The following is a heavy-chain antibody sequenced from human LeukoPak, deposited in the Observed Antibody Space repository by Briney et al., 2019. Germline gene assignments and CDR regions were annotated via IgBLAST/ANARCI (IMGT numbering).Heavy chain of an antibody. V-gene: IGHV3-7*01. CDR1: GFTFSNYW. J-gene: IGHJ4*02. D-gene: IGHD5-12*01. CDR2: INQDGSEE. Sequence: GGSLRLSCAASGFTFSNYWMTWVRQAPGKGLEWMAHINQDGSEEHYMDSVKARFTISRDNAKNSLSLQMNSLRAEDTAVYYCVRDGGVSGYDLLDYWGQGTLVTVSS. CDR3: VRDGGVSGYDLLDY.